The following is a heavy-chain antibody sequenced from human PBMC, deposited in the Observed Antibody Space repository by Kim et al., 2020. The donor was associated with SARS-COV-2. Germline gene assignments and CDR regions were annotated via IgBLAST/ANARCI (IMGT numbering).Heavy chain of an antibody. CDR2: IIPIFGTA. Sequence: SVKVSCKASGGTFSSYAISWVRQAPGQGLEWMGGIIPIFGTANYAQKFQGRVTITADESTSTAYMELSSLRSEDTAVYYCARVQWCSGGSCYSPSMQFGPHAWHYNGMDVWGQGTTVTVSS. CDR3: ARVQWCSGGSCYSPSMQFGPHAWHYNGMDV. D-gene: IGHD2-15*01. V-gene: IGHV1-69*13. J-gene: IGHJ6*02. CDR1: GGTFSSYA.